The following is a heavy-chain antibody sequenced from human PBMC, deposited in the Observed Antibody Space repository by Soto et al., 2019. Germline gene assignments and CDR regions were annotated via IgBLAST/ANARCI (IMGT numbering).Heavy chain of an antibody. CDR1: GFTFSSYW. CDR3: AGGTGWLIDY. J-gene: IGHJ4*02. CDR2: IKQDGSEK. D-gene: IGHD6-19*01. V-gene: IGHV3-7*04. Sequence: EVQLMESGGGLVQPGGSLRLSCAGSGFTFSSYWMNWVRQAPGKGLEWVANIKQDGSEKYYVDSVKGRFSISRDNAQNSMHLQMNSLRAEDTAVYYCAGGTGWLIDYWGQGTLVTVSS.